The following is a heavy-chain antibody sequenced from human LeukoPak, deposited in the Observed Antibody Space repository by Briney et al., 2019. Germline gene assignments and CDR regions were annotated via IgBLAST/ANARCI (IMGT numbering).Heavy chain of an antibody. D-gene: IGHD3-10*01. CDR2: IYYSGSSGST. CDR3: ARVGGVRGAHHI. CDR1: GGSISNYY. V-gene: IGHV4-59*01. J-gene: IGHJ3*02. Sequence: SSETLSLTCTVSGGSISNYYWSWIRQPPGRGLEWIGYIYYSGSSGSTNYSPSLKSRGTISVDTSKNQFSLKLSSVTAADTAVYYCARVGGVRGAHHIWGQGTMVTVSS.